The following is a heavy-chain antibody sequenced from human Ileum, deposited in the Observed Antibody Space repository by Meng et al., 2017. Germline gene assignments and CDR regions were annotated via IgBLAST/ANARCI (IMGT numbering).Heavy chain of an antibody. V-gene: IGHV3-23*01. Sequence: GGSLRLSCATSGFDFRMHAMSWVRQAPGKGLEWVAASGASGDIHYAESVQGRFSISRDNSKNTVYLQMNSLRDEDTAFYYCAALMVREVGGYWGQGTLVTVSS. J-gene: IGHJ4*02. CDR1: GFDFRMHA. D-gene: IGHD3-10*01. CDR3: AALMVREVGGY. CDR2: SGASGDI.